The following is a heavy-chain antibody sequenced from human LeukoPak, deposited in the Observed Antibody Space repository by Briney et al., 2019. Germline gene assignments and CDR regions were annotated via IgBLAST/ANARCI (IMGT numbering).Heavy chain of an antibody. CDR1: GFTFSSYW. V-gene: IGHV4-34*01. J-gene: IGHJ5*02. Sequence: GSLRLSCAASGFTFSSYWMSWVRQPPGKGLEWIGEINHSGSTNYNPSLKSRVTISVDTSKNQFSLKLSSVTAADTAVYYCARGSGGSTRLRYRGWFDPWGQGTLVTVSS. CDR3: ARGSGGSTRLRYRGWFDP. D-gene: IGHD2-2*01. CDR2: INHSGST.